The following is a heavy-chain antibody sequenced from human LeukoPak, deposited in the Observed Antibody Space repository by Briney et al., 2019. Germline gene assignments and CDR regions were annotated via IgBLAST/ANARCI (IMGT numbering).Heavy chain of an antibody. J-gene: IGHJ4*02. CDR2: IYYSGST. CDR3: ARLEDYYGSASYRGGIDY. V-gene: IGHV4-59*08. D-gene: IGHD3-10*01. Sequence: PSETLSLTCTVSGGSISSYYWSWIRQPPGKGLEWIGYIYYSGSTNYNPSLKSRVTISVDTSKNQFSLKLSSVTAADTAVYYCARLEDYYGSASYRGGIDYWGQGTLVTVSS. CDR1: GGSISSYY.